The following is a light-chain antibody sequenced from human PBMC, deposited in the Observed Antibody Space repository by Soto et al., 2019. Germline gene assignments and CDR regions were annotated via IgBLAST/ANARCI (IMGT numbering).Light chain of an antibody. CDR3: QQHHEYAAWT. Sequence: DIQLLQFLSTLFAFVGDRFTIICRASQSVSIWLAWYQQKPGKAPNLLIYKASSLQSGVPSRFSGSGSGTEFTLTISGLQPEDSATYYCQQHHEYAAWTFGQGTKV. CDR1: QSVSIW. CDR2: KAS. J-gene: IGKJ1*01. V-gene: IGKV1-5*03.